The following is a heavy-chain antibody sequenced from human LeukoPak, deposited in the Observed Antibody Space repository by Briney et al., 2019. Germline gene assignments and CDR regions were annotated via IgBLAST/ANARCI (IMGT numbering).Heavy chain of an antibody. Sequence: GGSLKLSCVASGFAFSASAVHWVRQTSAKGLEWVGRIRDKANNYATSYAASVKGRFTISRDDSEDTAYLQMISLKIEDTAIYYCTTSVRTSSWDFDYWGQGTLVTVSS. CDR3: TTSVRTSSWDFDY. CDR1: GFAFSASA. V-gene: IGHV3-73*01. D-gene: IGHD2-2*01. J-gene: IGHJ4*02. CDR2: IRDKANNYAT.